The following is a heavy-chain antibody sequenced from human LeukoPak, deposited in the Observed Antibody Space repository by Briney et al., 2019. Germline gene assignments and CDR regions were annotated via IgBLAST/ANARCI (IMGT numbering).Heavy chain of an antibody. J-gene: IGHJ5*02. V-gene: IGHV2-70*11. CDR3: ARIYVDTAMGNNWFDP. Sequence: EFGPTLVNPTQTLTLTCTFSGFSLSTSGMGVIWIRQPPGKALERLARIDWDDDKYYSTSLKTRPTISKDTSKNQVVLTMTNMDPVDTATYYCARIYVDTAMGNNWFDPWGQGTLVTVSS. CDR2: IDWDDDK. CDR1: GFSLSTSGMG. D-gene: IGHD5-18*01.